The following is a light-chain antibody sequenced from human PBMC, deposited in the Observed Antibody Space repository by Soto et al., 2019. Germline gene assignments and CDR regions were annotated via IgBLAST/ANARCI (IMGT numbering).Light chain of an antibody. Sequence: QSVLTQPPSASGTPGQSVAISCSGSSSNIGGKPVNWYQHLPGTAPKLLIFTDNRRPSGVPDRFSGSKSGTSASLAISRVEAEDEADYSCQVWDSGPDHVVFGGGTKLTVL. CDR3: QVWDSGPDHVV. V-gene: IGLV1-44*01. CDR2: TDN. CDR1: SSNIGGKP. J-gene: IGLJ2*01.